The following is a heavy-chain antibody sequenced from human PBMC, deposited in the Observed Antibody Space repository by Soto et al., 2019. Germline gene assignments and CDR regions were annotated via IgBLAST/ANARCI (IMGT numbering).Heavy chain of an antibody. CDR2: INAGNGNT. CDR3: ARDDGDGYNFDY. D-gene: IGHD5-12*01. V-gene: IGHV1-3*01. Sequence: ASVKVSCKASGYTFTIYAMHWVRQAPGQRLEWMGWINAGNGNTKYSQKFQGRVTITRDTSASTAYMELSSLRSEDTAVYYCARDDGDGYNFDYWGQGTLVTVSS. CDR1: GYTFTIYA. J-gene: IGHJ4*02.